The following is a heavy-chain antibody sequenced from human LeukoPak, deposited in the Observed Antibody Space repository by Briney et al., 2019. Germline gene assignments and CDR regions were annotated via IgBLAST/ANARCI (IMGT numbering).Heavy chain of an antibody. CDR1: GGSISSYY. D-gene: IGHD5/OR15-5a*01. V-gene: IGHV4-4*07. CDR3: ARKSLRQNYFDY. J-gene: IGHJ4*02. CDR2: LHSSGST. Sequence: ASETLSLTCTVSGGSISSYYWNWIRQPAGKGLEWIGRLHSSGSTNYSPSLKSRVTLSLDTSKNQFSLNLSSVTAADTAVYYCARKSLRQNYFDYWGQGILVTVSS.